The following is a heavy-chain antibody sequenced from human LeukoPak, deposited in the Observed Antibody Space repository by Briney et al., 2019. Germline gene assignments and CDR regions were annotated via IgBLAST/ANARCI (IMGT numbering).Heavy chain of an antibody. D-gene: IGHD3-10*01. CDR2: IYYSGST. Sequence: SETLSLTCTVSGGSISSYYWSWIRQPPGKGLEWIGYIYYSGSTNYNPSLKSRVTISVDTSKNHFSLKLNSVTATDTAVYFCARDPGNYFDYWGQGTLVTVSS. CDR3: ARDPGNYFDY. CDR1: GGSISSYY. J-gene: IGHJ4*02. V-gene: IGHV4-59*01.